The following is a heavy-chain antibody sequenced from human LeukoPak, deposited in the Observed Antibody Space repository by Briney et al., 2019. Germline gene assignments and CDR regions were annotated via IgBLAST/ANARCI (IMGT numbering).Heavy chain of an antibody. V-gene: IGHV3-9*01. CDR1: GFTFDDYV. D-gene: IGHD5-18*01. Sequence: GRSLRLSCAASGFTFDDYVMHWVRQAPGKGLEWVSGISWNSGSIGYADSVKGRFTISRDNAKNSLYLQMNSLRPEDTALYYCAKDYTTMVRAVDYWGQGTLVTVSS. CDR3: AKDYTTMVRAVDY. J-gene: IGHJ4*02. CDR2: ISWNSGSI.